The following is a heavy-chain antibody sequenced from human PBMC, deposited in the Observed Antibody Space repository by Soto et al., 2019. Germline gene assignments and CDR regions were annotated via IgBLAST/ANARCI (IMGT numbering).Heavy chain of an antibody. D-gene: IGHD5-12*01. CDR3: ARGPYSGYDFFDY. J-gene: IGHJ4*02. Sequence: PGGSLRLSCAASGFTFSSYGMHWVRQAPGKGLEWVVVIWSDGNNKYYADSVKGRFTISRDNSKNTLYLQMNSLRTEDTAVFYCARGPYSGYDFFDYWAQGPLVPVPS. V-gene: IGHV3-30*19. CDR2: IWSDGNNK. CDR1: GFTFSSYG.